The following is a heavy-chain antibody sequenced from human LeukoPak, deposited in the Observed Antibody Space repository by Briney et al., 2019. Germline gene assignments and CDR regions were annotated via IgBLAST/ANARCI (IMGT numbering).Heavy chain of an antibody. D-gene: IGHD3-22*01. V-gene: IGHV3-74*01. CDR2: INSDGSST. CDR3: ARDSSGRSPPTY. CDR1: GFTFSSYW. J-gene: IGHJ4*02. Sequence: GGSLRLSCAASGFTFSSYWMHWVRQAPGKGLVWVPRINSDGSSTSYADSVKGRFTISRDNAKNTLYLQMNSLRAEDTAVYYCARDSSGRSPPTYWGQGTLVTVSS.